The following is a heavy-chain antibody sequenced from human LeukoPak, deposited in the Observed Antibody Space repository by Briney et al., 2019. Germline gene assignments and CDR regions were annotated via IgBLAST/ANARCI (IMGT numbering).Heavy chain of an antibody. V-gene: IGHV4-34*01. Sequence: SETLSLTCAVYGGSFSGYYWSWLRQPPGKGLEWVGEINHSGSTNYNPSLNSQITISVATSKNQFSLKLSSVTAADTALYYCARLVSWGIVEYWGKGTLVTVSS. CDR1: GGSFSGYY. CDR2: INHSGST. D-gene: IGHD1-26*01. J-gene: IGHJ4*02. CDR3: ARLVSWGIVEY.